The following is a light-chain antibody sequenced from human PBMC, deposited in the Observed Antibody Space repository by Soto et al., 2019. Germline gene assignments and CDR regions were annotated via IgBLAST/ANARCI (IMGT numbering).Light chain of an antibody. Sequence: EIVMTQSPATLSVSPGERATLSCRASQSVSSNLAWYQQKPGQAPRLLIYGASTRATGIPARFSGSGSGTEFTLTDSSLQSEDFAIYFCQQYNNWPPDRTFGQGTKVDNK. J-gene: IGKJ1*01. CDR3: QQYNNWPPDRT. CDR1: QSVSSN. CDR2: GAS. V-gene: IGKV3-15*01.